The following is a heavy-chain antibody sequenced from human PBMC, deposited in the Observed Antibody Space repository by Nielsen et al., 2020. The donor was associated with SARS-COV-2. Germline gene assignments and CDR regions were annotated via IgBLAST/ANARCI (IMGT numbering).Heavy chain of an antibody. V-gene: IGHV3-15*01. J-gene: IGHJ1*01. CDR1: GFTFGRHA. D-gene: IGHD3-10*01. CDR2: IKSKVDGGTT. Sequence: GESLKISCAASGFTFGRHAMSWVRQAPGKGLEWVGRIKSKVDGGTTDYAGPVKGRFTISRDDSKNTLYLQMNSLKTEDTAVYYCTTGGITMVRGVMQYWGQGTLVTVSP. CDR3: TTGGITMVRGVMQY.